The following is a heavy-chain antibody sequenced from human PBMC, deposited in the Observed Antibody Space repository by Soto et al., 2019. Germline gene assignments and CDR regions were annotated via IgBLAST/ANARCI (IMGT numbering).Heavy chain of an antibody. V-gene: IGHV3-48*01. Sequence: EVQLVESGGGLVQPGGSLRLSCAASGFTFSSYSMNWVRQAPGKGLEWVSYISSSSSTTYYADSVKGRFTISRDNAKNSLYLQMNSLRAEDTAVYYCARVGYCSSTSCYDYYYYMDVWGKGTTVTVSS. D-gene: IGHD2-2*01. J-gene: IGHJ6*03. CDR3: ARVGYCSSTSCYDYYYYMDV. CDR1: GFTFSSYS. CDR2: ISSSSSTT.